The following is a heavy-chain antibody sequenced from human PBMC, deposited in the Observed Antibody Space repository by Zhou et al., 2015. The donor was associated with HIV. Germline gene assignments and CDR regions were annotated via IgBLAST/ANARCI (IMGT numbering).Heavy chain of an antibody. D-gene: IGHD5-24*01. CDR3: ATRRDGYSYRDGLDL. CDR1: GGTSTNYA. Sequence: QVQVVHSGAEVKTPGASVKVSCRASGGTSTNYAVTWVRQAPGQGLEWMGAIIPLLGTTNYAQKFQGRLKITAEESTDTTYMELSSLTYEDTAVYYCATRRDGYSYRDGLDLWGQGTMVTVSS. V-gene: IGHV1-69*01. J-gene: IGHJ3*01. CDR2: IIPLLGTT.